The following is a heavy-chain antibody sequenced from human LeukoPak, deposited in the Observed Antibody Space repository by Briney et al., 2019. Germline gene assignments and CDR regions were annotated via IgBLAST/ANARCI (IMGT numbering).Heavy chain of an antibody. V-gene: IGHV4-59*01. D-gene: IGHD4-23*01. CDR1: GGSMSSCY. J-gene: IGHJ3*01. CDR3: ARSYGGNRSHGFAL. Sequence: SETLSLTCTVSGGSMSSCYWSWIRQPPGKGLEWIGYIYYSGSTNYNPSLKIRVTISVDTSKNQFSLKLSSVTSADTAVYYCARSYGGNRSHGFALWGQGTLVTVSS. CDR2: IYYSGST.